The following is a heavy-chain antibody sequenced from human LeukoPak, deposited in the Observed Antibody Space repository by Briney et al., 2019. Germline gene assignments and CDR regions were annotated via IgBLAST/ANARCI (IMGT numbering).Heavy chain of an antibody. CDR1: GFTFSTYA. CDR2: FDPEDGET. Sequence: GRSLRLSCAVSGFTFSTYAMHWVRQAPGKGLEWLGGFDPEDGETIYAQKFQGRVTMTEDTSTDTAYMELSSLRSEDTAVYYCATEAVLHRRDYDILTGYYRDAFDIWGQGTMVTVSS. CDR3: ATEAVLHRRDYDILTGYYRDAFDI. D-gene: IGHD3-9*01. J-gene: IGHJ3*02. V-gene: IGHV1-24*01.